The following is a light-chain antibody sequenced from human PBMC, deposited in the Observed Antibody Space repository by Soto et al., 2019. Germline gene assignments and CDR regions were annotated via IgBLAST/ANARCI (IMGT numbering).Light chain of an antibody. V-gene: IGLV2-14*03. J-gene: IGLJ1*01. CDR1: SSDVGGYNY. CDR2: DVS. Sequence: QSALTQPASVSGSPGQSITISCTGTSSDVGGYNYVSWYQQLPGKAPKLMVSDVSNRPSGVSNRFSGSKSGNTASLTISGLQAGDEAEYYCSSYTGSNSNVFGTGTKLTVL. CDR3: SSYTGSNSNV.